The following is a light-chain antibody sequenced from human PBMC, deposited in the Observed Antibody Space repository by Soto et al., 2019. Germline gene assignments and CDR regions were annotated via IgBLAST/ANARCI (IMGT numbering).Light chain of an antibody. Sequence: QSVLTQPASVSGSPGQSITISCTGTSSDVGGYNYVSWYQQHPGKAPKLMIYDVSNRPSGVSNRFSGSKSGNTASLTISGLQAEDGADYYCSSYTSSSTLVFGTGTKLTVL. CDR1: SSDVGGYNY. CDR3: SSYTSSSTLV. V-gene: IGLV2-14*01. CDR2: DVS. J-gene: IGLJ1*01.